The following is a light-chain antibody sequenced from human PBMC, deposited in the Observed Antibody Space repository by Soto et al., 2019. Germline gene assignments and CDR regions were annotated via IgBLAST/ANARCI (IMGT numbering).Light chain of an antibody. CDR3: SSYISSSTRV. J-gene: IGLJ1*01. V-gene: IGLV2-14*01. Sequence: QSVLTQPASVSGSPGQSITISCTGTSSDVGGYNYVSWYQQHPGNAPKLIIHEVSNRPSGVSNRFSGSKSGNTASLTISGLQAEDEADYYCSSYISSSTRVFGTGTKVTVL. CDR2: EVS. CDR1: SSDVGGYNY.